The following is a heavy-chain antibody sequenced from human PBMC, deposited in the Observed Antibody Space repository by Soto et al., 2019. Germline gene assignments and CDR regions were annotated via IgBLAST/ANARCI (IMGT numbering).Heavy chain of an antibody. Sequence: GGSLRLSCAASGFTFNSHALHWVRQAPGKGLEWVATVSSDGRSKFYPDSVKGRFTGSRDNSKNTLYLQINRLRGEDTAVYYCEKLRGVALEDFDHWGQGTLVTVSS. CDR1: GFTFNSHA. V-gene: IGHV3-30*18. D-gene: IGHD1-1*01. J-gene: IGHJ4*02. CDR3: EKLRGVALEDFDH. CDR2: VSSDGRSK.